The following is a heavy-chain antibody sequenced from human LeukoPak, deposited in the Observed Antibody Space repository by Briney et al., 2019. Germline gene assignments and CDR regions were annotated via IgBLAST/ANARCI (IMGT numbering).Heavy chain of an antibody. J-gene: IGHJ4*02. CDR1: GGSISSYY. CDR2: IYTSGST. Sequence: PSETLSLTCTVSGGSISSYYWSWIRQPAGKGLEWIGRIYTSGSTNYNPSLKSRVTMSVDTSKNQFSLKLSSVTAADTAVYYCARAPPPYGYSGYYFDYWGQGTLVTVSS. V-gene: IGHV4-4*07. D-gene: IGHD5-12*01. CDR3: ARAPPPYGYSGYYFDY.